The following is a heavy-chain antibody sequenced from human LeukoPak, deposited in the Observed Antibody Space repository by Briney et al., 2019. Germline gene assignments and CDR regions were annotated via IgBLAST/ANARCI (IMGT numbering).Heavy chain of an antibody. Sequence: GGSLRLSCEASGFTFSSYGMHWVRQAPGKGQEWVAFIRYDGSNKYYADSVKGRFTISRDNSKNTLYLQMNSLRAEDTAVYYCAKGNREWELRANAFDLWGQGTMVTVFS. CDR2: IRYDGSNK. CDR3: AKGNREWELRANAFDL. J-gene: IGHJ3*01. D-gene: IGHD1-26*01. V-gene: IGHV3-30*02. CDR1: GFTFSSYG.